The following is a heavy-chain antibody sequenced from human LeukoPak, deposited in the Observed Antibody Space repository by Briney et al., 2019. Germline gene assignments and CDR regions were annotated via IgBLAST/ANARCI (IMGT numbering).Heavy chain of an antibody. J-gene: IGHJ6*02. Sequence: ASVKVSCKASGYTFTSYGISWVRQAPGQGLGWMGWISAYNGNTNYAQKLQGRVTMTTDTSTSTAYMELRSLRSDDTAVYYCARADCSSTSCYLATYYYYYYGMDVWGQGTTVTVSS. CDR1: GYTFTSYG. D-gene: IGHD2-2*01. V-gene: IGHV1-18*01. CDR3: ARADCSSTSCYLATYYYYYYGMDV. CDR2: ISAYNGNT.